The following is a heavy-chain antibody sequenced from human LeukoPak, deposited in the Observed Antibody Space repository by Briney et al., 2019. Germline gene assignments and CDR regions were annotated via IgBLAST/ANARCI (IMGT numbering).Heavy chain of an antibody. J-gene: IGHJ4*02. D-gene: IGHD4-17*01. Sequence: SETLSLTCSVYGGSFSDCDWSWIRQPPGKGLEWIGYIYYSGSTNYNPSLKSRVTISVDTSKNQFSLKLSSVTAADTAVYYCARERAVTTYYYFDYWGQGTLVTVSS. CDR1: GGSFSDCD. CDR3: ARERAVTTYYYFDY. CDR2: IYYSGST. V-gene: IGHV4-59*01.